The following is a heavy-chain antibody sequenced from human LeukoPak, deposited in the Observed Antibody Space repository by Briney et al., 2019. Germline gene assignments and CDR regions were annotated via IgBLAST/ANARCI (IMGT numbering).Heavy chain of an antibody. Sequence: PGGSLRLSCGASGFTFSESWMTWVRQVPGQGLEWVAHINHEGGGIQYVDSVKGRFTISRDNAKGSVYLQMNSLRAEDTAIYHCATYINWVAGDVWGQGTTVIVSS. CDR1: GFTFSESW. V-gene: IGHV3-7*01. D-gene: IGHD1-1*01. CDR2: INHEGGGI. CDR3: ATYINWVAGDV. J-gene: IGHJ6*02.